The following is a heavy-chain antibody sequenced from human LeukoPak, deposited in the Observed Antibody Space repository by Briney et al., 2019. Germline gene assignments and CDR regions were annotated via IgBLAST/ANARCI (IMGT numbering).Heavy chain of an antibody. CDR3: ARAEYGSGGDPFDI. CDR2: INHSGST. J-gene: IGHJ3*02. Sequence: PSETLSLTCAVYGGSFSGYYWSWIRQPPGKGLEWIGEINHSGSTNYNPSLKSRVTISVDTSKNQFSLKLSSVTAADTSVYYCARAEYGSGGDPFDIWGQGRMVTVSS. CDR1: GGSFSGYY. D-gene: IGHD3-10*01. V-gene: IGHV4-34*01.